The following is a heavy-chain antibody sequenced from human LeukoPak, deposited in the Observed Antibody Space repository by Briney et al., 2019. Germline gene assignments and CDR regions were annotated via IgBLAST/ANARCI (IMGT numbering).Heavy chain of an antibody. CDR1: GGSISSYY. V-gene: IGHV4-59*12. J-gene: IGHJ4*02. CDR2: IYYSGST. Sequence: SETLSLTCTVSGGSISSYYWSWIRQPPGKGLEWIGYIYYSGSTNYNPSLKSRVTISLDTSKNQFSLRLTSVTAADTAVYYCARTSGNYRYYFDYWGQGTLVTVSS. CDR3: ARTSGNYRYYFDY. D-gene: IGHD1-26*01.